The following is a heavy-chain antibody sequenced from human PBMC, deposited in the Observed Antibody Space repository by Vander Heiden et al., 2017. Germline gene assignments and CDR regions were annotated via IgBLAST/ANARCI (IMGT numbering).Heavy chain of an antibody. CDR1: GFTVSTSY. CDR2: IYSDGRT. D-gene: IGHD4-17*01. Sequence: EVQLMESGGGLIQPGGSLRLPCAASGFTVSTSYMGWVRQAPGKGLQWVSYIYSDGRTFYADSVKGRFTISRDSSKNTLYLQMDNLRADDTAVYYCARARDYHFDYWGQGTLVTVSS. V-gene: IGHV3-53*01. CDR3: ARARDYHFDY. J-gene: IGHJ4*02.